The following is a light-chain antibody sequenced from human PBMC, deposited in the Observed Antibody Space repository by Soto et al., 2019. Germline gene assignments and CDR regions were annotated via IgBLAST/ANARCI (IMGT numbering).Light chain of an antibody. J-gene: IGKJ2*01. CDR2: DTS. V-gene: IGKV3-20*01. CDR1: QSVSSTY. CDR3: QQYGRPPYT. Sequence: EIVLTQSPGTLSLSPGERATLSCRASQSVSSTYLAWYQHKPGQAPRLLIYDTSSRAAGIPDRFSGSGSATDFTLTISRLDPEDFAVYYCQQYGRPPYTFGQGTKLDIK.